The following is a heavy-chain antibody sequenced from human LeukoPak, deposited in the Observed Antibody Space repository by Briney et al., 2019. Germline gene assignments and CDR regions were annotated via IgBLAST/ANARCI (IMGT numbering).Heavy chain of an antibody. V-gene: IGHV4-4*07. D-gene: IGHD3-10*01. CDR3: ARDLWFGAGRAFDI. CDR1: GGSISSYY. Sequence: SETLSLTCTVSGGSISSYYWSWIRQPAGKGLEWIGRIYTSGSTNYNPSLKSRVTMSVDTSKNQLSLKLSSVTAADTAVYYCARDLWFGAGRAFDIWGQGTMVTVSS. CDR2: IYTSGST. J-gene: IGHJ3*02.